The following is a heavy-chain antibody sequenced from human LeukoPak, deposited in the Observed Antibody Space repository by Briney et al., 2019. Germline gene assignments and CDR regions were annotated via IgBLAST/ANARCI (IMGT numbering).Heavy chain of an antibody. CDR2: IWYDGGNK. CDR3: ARNWGGYGAPNLDAFDI. Sequence: GGSLRLSCAASGFTFSSYGMHWVRQAPGKGLEWVAVIWYDGGNKYYADSVKGRFTISRDNSKNTLYLQMNSLRAEDTAVYYCARNWGGYGAPNLDAFDIWGQGTMVTVSS. V-gene: IGHV3-33*01. J-gene: IGHJ3*02. CDR1: GFTFSSYG. D-gene: IGHD3-16*01.